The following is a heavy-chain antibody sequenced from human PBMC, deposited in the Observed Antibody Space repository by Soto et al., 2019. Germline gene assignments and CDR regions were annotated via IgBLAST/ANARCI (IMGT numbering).Heavy chain of an antibody. CDR1: SGSLTDHY. V-gene: IGHV4-34*01. D-gene: IGHD5-18*01. CDR3: ARGKPSGYMFGPRNFFYYGMDA. J-gene: IGHJ6*02. CDR2: INHSGNT. Sequence: SETLPLTCGVFSGSLTDHYWTWIRQPPGKGLEWIGEINHSGNTDYNPSRKSRVTLSLDTSKNQFSLKVTALTAADTAVYYCARGKPSGYMFGPRNFFYYGMDAWGPGTTVTVSS.